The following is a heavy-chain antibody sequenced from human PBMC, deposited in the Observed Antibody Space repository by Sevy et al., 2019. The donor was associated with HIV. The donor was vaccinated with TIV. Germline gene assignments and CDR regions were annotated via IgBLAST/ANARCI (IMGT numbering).Heavy chain of an antibody. CDR1: GFTFSSYW. CDR2: IKQDGSEK. J-gene: IGHJ6*02. V-gene: IGHV3-7*01. CDR3: ARGKVVGATRYYYYYGMDV. Sequence: GGSLRLSCAASGFTFSSYWMSWVRQAPGKGLEWVANIKQDGSEKYYVDSGKGRFTISRDNAKNSLYLQMNSLRDEDTAVYYCARGKVVGATRYYYYYGMDVWGQGTTVTVSS. D-gene: IGHD1-26*01.